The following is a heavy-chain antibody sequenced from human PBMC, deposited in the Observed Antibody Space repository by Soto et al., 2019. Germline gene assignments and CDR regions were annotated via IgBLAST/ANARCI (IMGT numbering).Heavy chain of an antibody. V-gene: IGHV3-53*01. J-gene: IGHJ3*01. Sequence: DVQLVESGGGLMQPGESLRLSCAASGLTVSGQKYVAWVRQAPGKGLEWVSALYDVDGSFYSDSVKGRVNTSSDSSKTTVYLQMNDLRPADTAVYYCATWHEREHSYDVWGKGTTVTVSS. D-gene: IGHD1-1*01. CDR2: LYDVDGS. CDR1: GLTVSGQKY. CDR3: ATWHEREHSYDV.